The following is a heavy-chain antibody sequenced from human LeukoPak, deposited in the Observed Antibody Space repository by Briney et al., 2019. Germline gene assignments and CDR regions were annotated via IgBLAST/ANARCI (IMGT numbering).Heavy chain of an antibody. D-gene: IGHD6-19*01. CDR3: ARGQPQWLVPGADDSYYYYGMDV. J-gene: IGHJ6*02. CDR2: INPNSGGT. V-gene: IGHV1-2*02. Sequence: GASVKVSYKASGYTFTGYYMHWVRQAPGQGLEWMGWINPNSGGTNYAQKFQGRVTMTRDTSISTAYMELSRLRSDDTAVYYCARGQPQWLVPGADDSYYYYGMDVWGQGTTVTVSS. CDR1: GYTFTGYY.